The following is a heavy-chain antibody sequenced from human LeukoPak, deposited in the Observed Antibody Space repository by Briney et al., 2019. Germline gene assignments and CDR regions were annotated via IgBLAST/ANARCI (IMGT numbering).Heavy chain of an antibody. CDR3: ATEMLSDSSGWYEAYDY. J-gene: IGHJ4*02. Sequence: GGSLRLSCAASGFTFSSYAMSWVRQAPGKGLEWVSAISGSGGSTYYADSVKGRFTISRDNSKNTLYLQMNSLRAEDTAVYYCATEMLSDSSGWYEAYDYRGQGTLVTVSS. CDR1: GFTFSSYA. CDR2: ISGSGGST. V-gene: IGHV3-23*01. D-gene: IGHD6-19*01.